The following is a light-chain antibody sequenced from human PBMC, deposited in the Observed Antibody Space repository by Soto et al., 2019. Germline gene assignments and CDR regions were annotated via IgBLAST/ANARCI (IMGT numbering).Light chain of an antibody. CDR3: ISYPGRNNWN. V-gene: IGLV2-8*01. Sequence: QSALTQPPSASGSPGQSVTISCTGTSSDVGGYNYVSWYQQHPGKAPKLMIYEVSKRPSGVPDRFSGSKSGNTASLTVSGLQAEDEADNYCISYPGRNNWNFGTGTKLTVL. CDR2: EVS. CDR1: SSDVGGYNY. J-gene: IGLJ1*01.